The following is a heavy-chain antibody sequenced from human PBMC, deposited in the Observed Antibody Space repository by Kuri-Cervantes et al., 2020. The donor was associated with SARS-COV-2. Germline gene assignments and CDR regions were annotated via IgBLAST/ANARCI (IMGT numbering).Heavy chain of an antibody. CDR2: ISSSSSYI. Sequence: GGSLRLSCAASGFTFSSYSMNWVRQAPGKGLEWVSSISSSSSYIHYADSVKGRFTISRDNAKNSLYLQMNSLRAEDTAVYYCASGQYYGSGSYWVPEYFDYWGQGTLVTVSS. D-gene: IGHD3-10*01. CDR1: GFTFSSYS. CDR3: ASGQYYGSGSYWVPEYFDY. V-gene: IGHV3-21*01. J-gene: IGHJ4*02.